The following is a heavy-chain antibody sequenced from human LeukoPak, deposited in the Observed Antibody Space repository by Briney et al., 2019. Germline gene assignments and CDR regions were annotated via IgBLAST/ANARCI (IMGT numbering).Heavy chain of an antibody. D-gene: IGHD6-19*01. J-gene: IGHJ4*02. Sequence: SETLSLTCAVYGGSFSGYYWSWIRQPPGKGLEWIGEINHSGSTNYNPSLKSRVTISVDTSKNQFSLKLSSVTAADTAVYYCAREQKGYSSGWSDYWGQGTLVTVSS. CDR1: GGSFSGYY. V-gene: IGHV4-34*01. CDR3: AREQKGYSSGWSDY. CDR2: INHSGST.